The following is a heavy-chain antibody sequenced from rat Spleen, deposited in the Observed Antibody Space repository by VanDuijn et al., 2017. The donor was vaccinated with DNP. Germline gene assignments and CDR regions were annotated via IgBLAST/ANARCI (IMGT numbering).Heavy chain of an antibody. CDR1: GFTFSYYG. CDR3: ARHYYDGSYYFDY. V-gene: IGHV5-7*01. CDR2: IRYDGGST. D-gene: IGHD1-12*02. J-gene: IGHJ2*01. Sequence: EVQLVGSGGGLVQSGRSLKLSCAASGFTFSYYGMAWVRQAPKKGLEWGAYIRYDGGSTYYGDSVKGRFTVSRDNAKSTLYLQMDSLRSEDTATYYCARHYYDGSYYFDYWGQGVMVTVSS.